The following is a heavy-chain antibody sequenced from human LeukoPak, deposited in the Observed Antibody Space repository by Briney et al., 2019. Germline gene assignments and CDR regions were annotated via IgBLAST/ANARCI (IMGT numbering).Heavy chain of an antibody. CDR3: ARDYCSGGSCSQGY. D-gene: IGHD2-15*01. CDR2: INSDGSST. CDR1: GFTFNSYG. V-gene: IGHV3-74*01. Sequence: PGGSLRLFCAASGFTFNSYGMHWVRQAPGKGLVWVSRINSDGSSTSYADSVKGRFTISRDNAKNTLYLQMNSLRAEDTAVYYCARDYCSGGSCSQGYWGQGTLVTVSS. J-gene: IGHJ4*02.